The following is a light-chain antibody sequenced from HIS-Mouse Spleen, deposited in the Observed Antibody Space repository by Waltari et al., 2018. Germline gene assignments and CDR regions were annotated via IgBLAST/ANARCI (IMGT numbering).Light chain of an antibody. CDR2: EDN. V-gene: IGLV6-57*04. CDR1: RGSIASNY. CDR3: QSYDSSNHVV. Sequence: NFMLTQPHSVSESPGKTVTISCTRSRGSIASNYVQWYQQRPGRAPTTVIYEDNQSPSGVPDRFSGSIDSSSNSASLTISGLKTEDEADYYCQSYDSSNHVVFGGGTKLTVL. J-gene: IGLJ2*01.